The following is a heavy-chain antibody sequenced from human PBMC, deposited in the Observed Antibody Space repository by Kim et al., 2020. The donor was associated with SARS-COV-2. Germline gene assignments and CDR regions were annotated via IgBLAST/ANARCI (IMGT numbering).Heavy chain of an antibody. CDR3: AREGWDKGGYSGYDGGHYYYYYGMDV. V-gene: IGHV3-48*02. CDR2: ISSSSSTI. J-gene: IGHJ6*02. D-gene: IGHD5-12*01. Sequence: GGSLRLSCAASGFTFSSYSMNWVRQAPGKGLEWVSYISSSSSTIYYADSVKGRFTISRDNAKNSLYLQMNSLRDEDTAVYYCAREGWDKGGYSGYDGGHYYYYYGMDVWGQGTTVTVSS. CDR1: GFTFSSYS.